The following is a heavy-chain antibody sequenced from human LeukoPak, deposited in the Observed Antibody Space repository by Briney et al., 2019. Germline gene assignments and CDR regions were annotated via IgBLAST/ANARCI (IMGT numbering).Heavy chain of an antibody. CDR3: ARVREVVPAAPPFDY. D-gene: IGHD2-2*01. Sequence: SETLSLTCTVSGGSVSSGSYYWSWIRQPPGKGLEWIGYIYYSGSTNYNPSLKSRVTISVDTSKNQFSLKLSSVTAADTAVYYCARVREVVPAAPPFDYWGQGTLVTVS. CDR2: IYYSGST. CDR1: GGSVSSGSYY. J-gene: IGHJ4*02. V-gene: IGHV4-61*01.